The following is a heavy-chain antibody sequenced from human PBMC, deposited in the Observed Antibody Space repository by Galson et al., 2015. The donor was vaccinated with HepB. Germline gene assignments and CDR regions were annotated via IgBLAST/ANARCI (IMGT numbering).Heavy chain of an antibody. CDR2: ISYDGSNK. V-gene: IGHV3-30*04. Sequence: SLRLSCAASGFTFSSYAMHWVRQAPGKGLEWVAVISYDGSNKYYADSVKGRFTISRDNSKNTLYLQMNSLRAEDTAVYYCARDFRRYNWNDGVWNWFDPWGQGTLVTVSS. CDR1: GFTFSSYA. CDR3: ARDFRRYNWNDGVWNWFDP. D-gene: IGHD1-1*01. J-gene: IGHJ5*02.